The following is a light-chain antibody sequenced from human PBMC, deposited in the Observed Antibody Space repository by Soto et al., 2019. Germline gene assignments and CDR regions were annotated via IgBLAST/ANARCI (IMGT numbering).Light chain of an antibody. V-gene: IGKV3-15*01. Sequence: DILLTQSPATLSVSPGEKATLSCRASQTVISNLAWYQQKPGQAPRLLIYDASTRATGVPVRFSGSGFGTEFPLTIISLQSEDVGIYFCQQYTKWPPGMTFGRGTKVEIK. CDR2: DAS. J-gene: IGKJ1*01. CDR1: QTVISN. CDR3: QQYTKWPPGMT.